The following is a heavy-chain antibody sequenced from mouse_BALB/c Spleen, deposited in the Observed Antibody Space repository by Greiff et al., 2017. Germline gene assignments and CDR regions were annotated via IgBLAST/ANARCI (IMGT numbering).Heavy chain of an antibody. CDR2: IYPGDGDT. V-gene: IGHV1-87*01. Sequence: QVHVKQSGAELARPGASVKLSCKASGYTFTSYWMQWVKQRPGQGLEWIGAIYPGDGDTRYTQKFKGKATLTADKSSSTAYMQLSSLASEDSAVYYCARRFGNYVFDYWGQGTTLTVSS. J-gene: IGHJ2*01. D-gene: IGHD2-1*01. CDR1: GYTFTSYW. CDR3: ARRFGNYVFDY.